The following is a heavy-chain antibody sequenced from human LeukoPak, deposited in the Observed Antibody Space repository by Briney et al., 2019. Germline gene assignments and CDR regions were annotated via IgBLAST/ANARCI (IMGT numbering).Heavy chain of an antibody. CDR3: AREGGGSYGGSDI. CDR2: IYSGGST. D-gene: IGHD1-26*01. Sequence: PGGSLRLSCAASGFTVSSNYMSWVRQAPGKGLEWVSVIYSGGSTYYADSVKGRFTISRDNSKNTLYLQMNSLRAEDTAVYYRAREGGGSYGGSDIWGQGTMVTVSS. J-gene: IGHJ3*02. V-gene: IGHV3-53*01. CDR1: GFTVSSNY.